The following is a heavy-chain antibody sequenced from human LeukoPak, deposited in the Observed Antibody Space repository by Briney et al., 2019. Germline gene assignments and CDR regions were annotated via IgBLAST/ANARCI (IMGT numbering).Heavy chain of an antibody. J-gene: IGHJ3*02. V-gene: IGHV3-23*01. D-gene: IGHD5-18*01. CDR2: ISGSGGTT. Sequence: GGSLRLSCAASGFTFSSYGMSWVRQAPGEGRGWVSSISGSGGTTYYADSVKGRFTISRDNSKNTLYLQMNSLRADDTAVYSCAKDPPTVMANAFHIWGQGTMVTVS. CDR3: AKDPPTVMANAFHI. CDR1: GFTFSSYG.